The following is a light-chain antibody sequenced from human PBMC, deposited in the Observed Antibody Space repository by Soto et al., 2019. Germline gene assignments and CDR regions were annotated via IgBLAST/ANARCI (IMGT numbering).Light chain of an antibody. J-gene: IGLJ1*01. CDR3: TSYTSSSSLYV. V-gene: IGLV2-14*01. Sequence: QSALTQLPSASGSPGQSVTISCTGTKNDIGVYDFVSWYQQHPGKAPKLLIYEVSNRPSGVSNRFSGSKSGNTASLTISGLQAEDEADYYCTSYTSSSSLYVFGTGTKVTVL. CDR2: EVS. CDR1: KNDIGVYDF.